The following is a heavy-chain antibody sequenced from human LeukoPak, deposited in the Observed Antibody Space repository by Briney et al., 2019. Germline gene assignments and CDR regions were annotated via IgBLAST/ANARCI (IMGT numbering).Heavy chain of an antibody. CDR3: ARGEDIVVVVAATYAFDI. CDR1: GYTFITYY. J-gene: IGHJ3*02. D-gene: IGHD2-15*01. V-gene: IGHV1-46*01. Sequence: ASVKVSCKASGYTFITYYIHWVRQAPGQGLEWMGIINPNGGTTSYAQKFQGRVTMTRDTSTSTAYMELSSLRSEDMAVYYCARGEDIVVVVAATYAFDIWGQGTMVTVSS. CDR2: INPNGGTT.